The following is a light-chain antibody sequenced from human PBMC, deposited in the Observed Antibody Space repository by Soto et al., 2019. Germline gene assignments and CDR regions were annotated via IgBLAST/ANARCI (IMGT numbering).Light chain of an antibody. J-gene: IGKJ1*01. CDR2: GAS. Sequence: EIVLTQSPGTLSLSPGERATLSCRASQSVSSSHLAWYQQKPGQAPRLLIYGASSRANGIPDRFSGRGSGTDFTLTISRLEPEDFAVYYCQQYGSSTQTFGQGTKVEIK. CDR3: QQYGSSTQT. CDR1: QSVSSSH. V-gene: IGKV3-20*01.